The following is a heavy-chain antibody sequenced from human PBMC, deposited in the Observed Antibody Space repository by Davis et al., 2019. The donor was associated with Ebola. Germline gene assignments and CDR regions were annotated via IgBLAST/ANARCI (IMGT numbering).Heavy chain of an antibody. J-gene: IGHJ4*02. CDR1: GFTFDDYA. CDR3: ARWTYSYGSIDY. V-gene: IGHV3-9*01. D-gene: IGHD5-18*01. CDR2: ISWNSGSI. Sequence: PGGSLRLSCAASGFTFDDYAMHWVRQAPGKGLEWVSGISWNSGSIGYADSVKGRFTISRDNSKNTLYLQMNSLRAEDTAVYYCARWTYSYGSIDYWGQGTLVTVSS.